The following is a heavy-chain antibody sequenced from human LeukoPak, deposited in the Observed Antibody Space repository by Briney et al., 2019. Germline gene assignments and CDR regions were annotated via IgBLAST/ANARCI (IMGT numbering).Heavy chain of an antibody. CDR3: ADSVAGKYYFDY. CDR2: ISAYNGNT. CDR1: GYTFTSYG. V-gene: IGHV1-18*01. Sequence: ASVKVSCKASGYTFTSYGISWVRQAPGQGLEWMGWISAYNGNTNYAQKFQGRVTITTDESTSTAYMELSSLRSEDTAVYYCADSVAGKYYFDYWGQGTLVTVSS. D-gene: IGHD6-19*01. J-gene: IGHJ4*02.